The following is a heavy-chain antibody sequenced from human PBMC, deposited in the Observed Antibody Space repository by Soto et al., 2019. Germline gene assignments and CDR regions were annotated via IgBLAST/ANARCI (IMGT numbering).Heavy chain of an antibody. CDR1: GGTFSSYA. CDR2: IIPIFGTA. D-gene: IGHD3-10*01. CDR3: AGDPGPVEMAPILPNYFDY. J-gene: IGHJ4*02. V-gene: IGHV1-69*12. Sequence: QVQLVQSGAEVKKPGSSVKVSCKASGGTFSSYAISWVRQAPGQGLEWMGGIIPIFGTANYAQKFQSRVTITADESTSTAYMELSRLRSEDTAVYYCAGDPGPVEMAPILPNYFDYWGQGTLVTVSS.